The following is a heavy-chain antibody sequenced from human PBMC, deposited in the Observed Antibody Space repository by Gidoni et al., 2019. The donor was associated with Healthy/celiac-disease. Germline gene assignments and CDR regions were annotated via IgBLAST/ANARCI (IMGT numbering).Heavy chain of an antibody. CDR3: ARYEAAAGTVDY. CDR2: IYYSGST. V-gene: IGHV4-39*01. D-gene: IGHD6-13*01. J-gene: IGHJ4*02. Sequence: DGLERIGSIYYSGSTYYNPSLKSRVTISVDTSKNQFSLKLSSVTAADTAVYYCARYEAAAGTVDYWGQGTLVTVSS.